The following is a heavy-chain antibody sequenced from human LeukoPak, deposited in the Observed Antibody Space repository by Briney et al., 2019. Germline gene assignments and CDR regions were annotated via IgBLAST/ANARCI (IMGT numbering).Heavy chain of an antibody. CDR1: GDSVPSNSAA. J-gene: IGHJ3*02. V-gene: IGHV6-1*01. Sequence: SQTLSLTCAISGDSVPSNSAASNWIRQSPSRGLEWLGRTYYRSKWYNDYAVSVKSRISINPDTSKNQFSLQLSSVTPEDTAVYYCARGQNHAFDIWGQGTMVTVSS. CDR2: TYYRSKWYN. CDR3: ARGQNHAFDI.